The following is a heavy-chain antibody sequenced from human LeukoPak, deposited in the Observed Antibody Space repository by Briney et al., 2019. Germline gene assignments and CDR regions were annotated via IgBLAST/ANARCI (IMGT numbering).Heavy chain of an antibody. Sequence: GGSLRLSCVASGFSFRRYSMNWVRQAPGKGLEWVAYISYSSSFIYYADSVKGRFIIPRDNAENSLFLQMNSLRAEDTAVYYCARDRGTYTDYDVDYWGQGTLVTVSS. CDR3: ARDRGTYTDYDVDY. V-gene: IGHV3-21*01. J-gene: IGHJ4*02. CDR1: GFSFRRYS. CDR2: ISYSSSFI. D-gene: IGHD4-17*01.